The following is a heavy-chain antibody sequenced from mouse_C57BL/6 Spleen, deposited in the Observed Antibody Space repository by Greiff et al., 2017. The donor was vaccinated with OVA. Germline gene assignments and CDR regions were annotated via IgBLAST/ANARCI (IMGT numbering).Heavy chain of an antibody. CDR3: ARGSYPYAMDY. CDR1: GYTFTSYW. Sequence: VQLQQPGAELVRPGSSVKLSCKASGYTFTSYWMHWVKQRPIQGLEWIGNIDPSDSETHYNQKFKDKATLTVDKSSSTAYMQLSSLTSEDSAVYYCARGSYPYAMDYWGQGTSVTVSS. CDR2: IDPSDSET. J-gene: IGHJ4*01. V-gene: IGHV1-52*01.